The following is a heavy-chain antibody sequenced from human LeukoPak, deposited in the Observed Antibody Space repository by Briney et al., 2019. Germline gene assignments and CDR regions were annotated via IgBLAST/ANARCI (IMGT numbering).Heavy chain of an antibody. Sequence: GGSLRLSCAASGFTFSSYNMNWVRQAPGKGLEWVSSISSSSTYMYYADSVRGRFTISRDNAKNSLYLQMNSLRVEDTAVYFCARDRGISAGSDFDYWGQGTLVTVSS. CDR2: ISSSSTYM. CDR3: ARDRGISAGSDFDY. V-gene: IGHV3-21*01. D-gene: IGHD6-13*01. J-gene: IGHJ4*02. CDR1: GFTFSSYN.